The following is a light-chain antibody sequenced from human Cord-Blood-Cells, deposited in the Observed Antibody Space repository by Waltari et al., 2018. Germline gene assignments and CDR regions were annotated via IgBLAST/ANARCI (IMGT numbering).Light chain of an antibody. J-gene: IGKJ5*01. V-gene: IGKV3-11*01. CDR2: DAS. Sequence: DIVLTQSPATLSLSPGERATLSCRASQSVSSYLAWYQQKPGKAPRLLIYDASNRATGIPARFSGSGSGTDFTLTISSLEPEDFAVYYCQQRSNWITFGQGTRLEIK. CDR3: QQRSNWIT. CDR1: QSVSSY.